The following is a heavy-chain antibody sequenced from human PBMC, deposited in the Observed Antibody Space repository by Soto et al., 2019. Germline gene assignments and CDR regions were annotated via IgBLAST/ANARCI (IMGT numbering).Heavy chain of an antibody. CDR1: GYTFTSYY. CDR2: INPSGGST. Sequence: ASVKVSCKASGYTFTSYYMHWVRQAPGQGLEWMGIINPSGGSTSYAQKFQGRVTMTRDTSTSTAYMELRSLRSDDTAVYYCARDHSSGWYRYGMDVWGQGTTVTVSS. J-gene: IGHJ6*02. D-gene: IGHD6-13*01. V-gene: IGHV1-46*01. CDR3: ARDHSSGWYRYGMDV.